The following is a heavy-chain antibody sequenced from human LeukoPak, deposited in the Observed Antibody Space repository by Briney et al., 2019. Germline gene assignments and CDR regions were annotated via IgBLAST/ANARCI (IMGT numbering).Heavy chain of an antibody. V-gene: IGHV3-23*01. Sequence: GGSLRLSCAASGFSIRLYVMSWVRQAPGKGLEWVSAISGSGGSTYYADSVKGRFTISRDNSKNTLYLQMNSLRAEDTAVYYCAKDWEALTYYYDSSGYVDYWGQGTLVTVSS. J-gene: IGHJ4*02. CDR2: ISGSGGST. CDR3: AKDWEALTYYYDSSGYVDY. CDR1: GFSIRLYV. D-gene: IGHD3-22*01.